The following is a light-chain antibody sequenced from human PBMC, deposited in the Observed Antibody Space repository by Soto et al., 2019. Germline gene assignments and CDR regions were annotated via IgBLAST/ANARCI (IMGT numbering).Light chain of an antibody. Sequence: IVLTQSPDTLSLSPGERVTLSCRASQSVRNNYLAWYQQKPGQAPRLLIYETYRRATGIPDRFSGSGSGIDFTLTISGLEPEDFAVYLCQQYGGSSRTFGLGTKVDIK. CDR3: QQYGGSSRT. CDR1: QSVRNNY. V-gene: IGKV3-20*01. J-gene: IGKJ1*01. CDR2: ETY.